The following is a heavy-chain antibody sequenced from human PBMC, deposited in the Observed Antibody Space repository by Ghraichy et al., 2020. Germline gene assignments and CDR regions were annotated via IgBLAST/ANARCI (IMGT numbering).Heavy chain of an antibody. Sequence: ASVKVSCKASGYTFTGYYMHWVRQAPGQGLEWMGWINPNSGGTNYAQKFQGRVTMTRDTSISTAYMELSRLRSDDTAVYYCAREWSKLRYFREYYFDYWGQGTLVTVSS. CDR2: INPNSGGT. CDR1: GYTFTGYY. CDR3: AREWSKLRYFREYYFDY. J-gene: IGHJ4*02. V-gene: IGHV1-2*02. D-gene: IGHD3-9*01.